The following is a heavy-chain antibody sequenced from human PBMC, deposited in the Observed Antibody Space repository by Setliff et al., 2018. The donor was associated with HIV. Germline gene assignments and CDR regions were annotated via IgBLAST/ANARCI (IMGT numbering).Heavy chain of an antibody. Sequence: SETLSLTCRVSGMSISGYYWSWIRQSPGKGLEWIGYIYDNEKTFYNPSLKSRVTITVDTSKNQISLQLTSVTAEDTALYYCAICGGDCYSLDYWGQGTLVTVSS. CDR3: AICGGDCYSLDY. J-gene: IGHJ4*02. D-gene: IGHD2-21*02. CDR2: IYDNEKT. CDR1: GMSISGYY. V-gene: IGHV4-59*08.